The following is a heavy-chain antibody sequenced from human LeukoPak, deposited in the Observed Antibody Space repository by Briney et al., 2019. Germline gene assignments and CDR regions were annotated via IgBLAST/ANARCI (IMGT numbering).Heavy chain of an antibody. D-gene: IGHD3-10*01. CDR3: AKDGPYYSGSGSYQSY. CDR1: GFIFSSYG. CDR2: IRYDGSRK. V-gene: IGHV3-30*02. Sequence: GGSLRLSCAASGFIFSSYGMHWVRQAPDKGLEWVAFIRYDGSRKYYADSVEGRFTISRDNSKNTLYLQMNSLRAEDTAVYYCAKDGPYYSGSGSYQSYWGQGTLVTVSS. J-gene: IGHJ4*02.